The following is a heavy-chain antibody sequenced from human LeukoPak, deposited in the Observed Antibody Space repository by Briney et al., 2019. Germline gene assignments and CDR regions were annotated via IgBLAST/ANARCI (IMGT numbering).Heavy chain of an antibody. CDR2: VDPEDGET. CDR3: ATDPTISGMADY. Sequence: ASVKVSCKVSGYTFTDYYMHWVQQAPGKGLEWMGLVDPEDGETIYAEEFQGRVTITADTSTDTAYMELSSLRSEDTAVYYCATDPTISGMADYWGQGTLVTVSS. CDR1: GYTFTDYY. V-gene: IGHV1-69-2*01. J-gene: IGHJ4*02. D-gene: IGHD6-13*01.